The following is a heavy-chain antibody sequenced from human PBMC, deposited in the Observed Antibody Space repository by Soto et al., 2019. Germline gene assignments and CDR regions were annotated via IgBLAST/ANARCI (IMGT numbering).Heavy chain of an antibody. J-gene: IGHJ4*02. D-gene: IGHD3-3*01. Sequence: EVQLVESGGGLVQPGGSLRLSCAASGFAVSNYFMTWVRQAPGKGLEWVSVISSNGGTFYADSVKGRFTISRDSYKNTLDLQMDSLRVEDTAVYHCARDVLGGAYDFRHGGQGTLVTVSS. CDR3: ARDVLGGAYDFRH. CDR2: ISSNGGT. V-gene: IGHV3-66*01. CDR1: GFAVSNYF.